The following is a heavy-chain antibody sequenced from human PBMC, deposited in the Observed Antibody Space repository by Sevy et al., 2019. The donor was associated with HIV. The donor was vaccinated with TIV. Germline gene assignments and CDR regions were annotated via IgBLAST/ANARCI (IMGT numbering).Heavy chain of an antibody. D-gene: IGHD3-22*01. V-gene: IGHV1-8*01. CDR2: MNPNSGNT. J-gene: IGHJ4*02. Sequence: ASVKVSCKASGYTFTSYDINWVRQATGQGLEWMGWMNPNSGNTGYAQKFQGRVTMTRNTSISTAYMELSSLRSEDTAVYHCARGADSSGYYYPSYWGQGTLVTVSS. CDR1: GYTFTSYD. CDR3: ARGADSSGYYYPSY.